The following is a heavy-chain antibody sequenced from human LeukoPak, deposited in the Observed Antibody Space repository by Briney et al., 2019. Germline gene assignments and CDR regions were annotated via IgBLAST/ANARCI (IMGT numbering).Heavy chain of an antibody. J-gene: IGHJ4*02. CDR2: ISYDERNK. CDR1: GFTFNTYG. Sequence: HPGRALRLSREASGFTFNTYGMPWVRQAPGKGLKLLAVISYDERNKYYTDSVNGRFTISRDNSKNTLYLQMSSLRPEDTAVYYCANGAVYCTSPKYPTGSAPSCFAHWGQGSLVTVSS. CDR3: ANGAVYCTSPKYPTGSAPSCFAH. V-gene: IGHV3-30*18. D-gene: IGHD2-2*01.